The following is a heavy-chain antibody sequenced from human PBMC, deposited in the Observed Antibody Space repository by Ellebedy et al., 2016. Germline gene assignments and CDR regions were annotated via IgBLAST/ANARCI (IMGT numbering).Heavy chain of an antibody. CDR2: MWSGGLS. J-gene: IGHJ3*02. CDR3: ATRHFGGYNI. CDR1: GFSVTDNY. D-gene: IGHD3-22*01. V-gene: IGHV3-53*01. Sequence: GESLKISXAASGFSVTDNYMTWVRQAPGKGLGWVSVMWSGGLSYYADSVKGRSTISRDRSRNTLYLQVNSLRLEDTATYYCATRHFGGYNIWGRGTVVTVS.